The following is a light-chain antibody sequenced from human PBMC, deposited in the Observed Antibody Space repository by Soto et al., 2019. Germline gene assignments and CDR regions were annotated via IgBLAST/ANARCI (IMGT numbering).Light chain of an antibody. Sequence: AIQLTQSPSSLSASVGDRVTITCRASQGISSALAWYQQKPGKAPKLLIYDASSLESGVPSRFSGSGSGTDFTLTIISLQPEDFATYYCQQFNSYLITFGQGTRLEIK. CDR1: QGISSA. CDR3: QQFNSYLIT. V-gene: IGKV1-13*02. J-gene: IGKJ5*01. CDR2: DAS.